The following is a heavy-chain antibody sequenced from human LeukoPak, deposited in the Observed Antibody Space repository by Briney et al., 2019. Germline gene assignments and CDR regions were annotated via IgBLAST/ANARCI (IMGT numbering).Heavy chain of an antibody. CDR1: GFTFGDYA. CDR3: TRGPQAY. CDR2: IRSKAYGGTT. V-gene: IGHV3-49*04. J-gene: IGHJ4*02. Sequence: PGGSLRLSCTVSGFTFGDYAMSWVRQAPGKGLEWVGFIRSKAYGGTTEYAASVKGRFTISRDDSKSIAYLQMNSLKTEDTAVYYCTRGPQAYWGQGTLVTVSS.